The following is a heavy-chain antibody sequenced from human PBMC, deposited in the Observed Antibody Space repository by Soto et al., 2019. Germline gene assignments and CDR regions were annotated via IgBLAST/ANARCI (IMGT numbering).Heavy chain of an antibody. CDR2: ISSSGSTI. D-gene: IGHD3-10*01. Sequence: GSLRLSCAASGFTFSDYYMSWIRQAPGKGLEWVSYISSSGSTIYYADSVKGRFTISRDNAKNSLYLQMNSLRAEDTAVYYCAMPIPFGDMDVWGKGTTVTVSS. CDR1: GFTFSDYY. J-gene: IGHJ6*03. V-gene: IGHV3-11*01. CDR3: AMPIPFGDMDV.